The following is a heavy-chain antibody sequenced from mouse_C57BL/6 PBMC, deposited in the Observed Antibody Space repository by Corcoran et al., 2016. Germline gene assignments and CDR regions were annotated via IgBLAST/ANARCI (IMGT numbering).Heavy chain of an antibody. V-gene: IGHV1-84*01. Sequence: QIQLKQSGHELMQQGASVTITCKASGYTFADYYLNWVQQRPGQGLEWIGWIYPGSGNTKYNEKFKGKDTLTVDTSSSTAYMKRSSLTSEDAAVYFCSKPSYYCRSFHWYFHVWGTGTTVIVSS. D-gene: IGHD1-1*01. CDR3: SKPSYYCRSFHWYFHV. CDR1: GYTFADYY. J-gene: IGHJ1*03. CDR2: IYPGSGNT.